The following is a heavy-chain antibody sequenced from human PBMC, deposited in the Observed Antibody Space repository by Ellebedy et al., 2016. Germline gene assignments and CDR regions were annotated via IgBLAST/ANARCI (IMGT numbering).Heavy chain of an antibody. J-gene: IGHJ6*02. Sequence: GESLKISXSTSGFTFSNFVMHWVRQVPGKGLEWVAVIWDDGSKKYYVDSVEGRFTVSRDNFRNTLYLQMNSLRAGDTAIYYCARVSGHRSTTDCPYGMDVWGQGTTVTVSS. CDR1: GFTFSNFV. CDR2: IWDDGSKK. V-gene: IGHV3-33*01. D-gene: IGHD2-2*01. CDR3: ARVSGHRSTTDCPYGMDV.